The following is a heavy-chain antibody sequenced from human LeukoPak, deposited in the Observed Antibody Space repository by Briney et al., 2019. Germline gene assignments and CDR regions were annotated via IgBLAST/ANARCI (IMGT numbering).Heavy chain of an antibody. CDR1: GFTFSNYW. D-gene: IGHD3-3*02. V-gene: IGHV3-7*04. CDR2: IKEDESEK. CDR3: ARDSQHLNFDY. J-gene: IGHJ4*02. Sequence: GGSLRLSCAASGFTFSNYWMNWVRQAPGKGLEWVANIKEDESEKFYVDSVKGRFIISRDNAKNSLYLQMNSLRAEDTAVYYCARDSQHLNFDYWGQGTLVTVSS.